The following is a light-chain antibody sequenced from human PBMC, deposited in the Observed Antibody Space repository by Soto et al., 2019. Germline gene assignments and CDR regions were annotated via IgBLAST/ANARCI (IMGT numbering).Light chain of an antibody. Sequence: DIQMTQSPSTLSASVGDSVTITCRASQTISIWLAWYQQKPGKAPKLLIYKASDLGSGVPSTFSGSASGTEFTLTISSLQPDDFATYYCLQYNSYTWTFGQGTKVDIK. V-gene: IGKV1-5*03. CDR3: LQYNSYTWT. CDR1: QTISIW. J-gene: IGKJ1*01. CDR2: KAS.